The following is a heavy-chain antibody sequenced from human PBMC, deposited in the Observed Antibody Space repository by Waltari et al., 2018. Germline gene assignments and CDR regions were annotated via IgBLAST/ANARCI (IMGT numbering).Heavy chain of an antibody. D-gene: IGHD2-8*01. Sequence: QVQLQQWGAGLLKPSETLSLTCAVYGGSFSGYYWSWIRQPPGKGLEWIGEINHSGSTTYNPSLKSRVTIAVDTSKNQFSLKLSSVTAADTAVYYGARATDANNQRLAYWGQGTLVTVSS. CDR3: ARATDANNQRLAY. V-gene: IGHV4-34*01. J-gene: IGHJ4*02. CDR2: INHSGST. CDR1: GGSFSGYY.